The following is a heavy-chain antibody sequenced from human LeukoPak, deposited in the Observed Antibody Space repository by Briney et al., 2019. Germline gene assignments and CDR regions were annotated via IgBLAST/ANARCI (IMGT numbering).Heavy chain of an antibody. D-gene: IGHD3-22*01. Sequence: GGSLRLSCAASGFSFTNAWMHWVRQAPGKGLVWVSRINSDGINTSYADSVKGRFTISRDSAKNTLNLQMNSLRAEDTAVYYCARDLGQYYDTSDNWFDPWGQGTLVTVSS. V-gene: IGHV3-74*01. CDR1: GFSFTNAW. CDR3: ARDLGQYYDTSDNWFDP. CDR2: INSDGINT. J-gene: IGHJ5*02.